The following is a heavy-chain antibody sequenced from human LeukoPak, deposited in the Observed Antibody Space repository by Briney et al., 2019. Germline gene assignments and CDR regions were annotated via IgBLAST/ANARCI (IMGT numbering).Heavy chain of an antibody. D-gene: IGHD1-1*01. CDR2: ISPGDSDT. J-gene: IGHJ4*02. V-gene: IGHV5-51*01. CDR3: ARQDGNSKYYFDY. CDR1: GYSFTYYW. Sequence: GESLKISWKGSGYSFTYYWIGWVRHMRGKGLELMGIISPGDSDTRYRPSFQGQVTISVDKSISSAYLQWSSLKASDTAMYYCARQDGNSKYYFDYWGQGTLVTVSS.